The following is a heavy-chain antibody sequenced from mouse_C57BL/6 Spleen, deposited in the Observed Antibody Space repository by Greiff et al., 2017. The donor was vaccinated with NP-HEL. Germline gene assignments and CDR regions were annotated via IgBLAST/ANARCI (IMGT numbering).Heavy chain of an antibody. V-gene: IGHV5-9*01. D-gene: IGHD2-3*01. CDR2: ISGGGGNT. CDR1: GFTFSSYT. CDR3: ARQGGYYVRFAY. J-gene: IGHJ3*01. Sequence: EVQGVESGGGLVKPGGSLKLSCAASGFTFSSYTMSWVRQTPEKRLEWVATISGGGGNTYYPDSVKGRFTISSDNAKNTLYLQMSSLRSEDTALYYCARQGGYYVRFAYWGQGTLVTVSA.